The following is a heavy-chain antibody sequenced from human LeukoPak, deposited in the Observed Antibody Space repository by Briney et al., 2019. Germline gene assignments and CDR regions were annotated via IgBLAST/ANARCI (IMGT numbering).Heavy chain of an antibody. CDR3: ATFGYNWNLGY. Sequence: GGSLRLSCAASGFTFSNYYVHWVRQPPGKGLVWVSRINSDSRDTTYVDSVKGRFTISRDNAKNTVYLQMNSLRAEDTAVYYCATFGYNWNLGYWGQGTLVTVSS. CDR1: GFTFSNYY. D-gene: IGHD1-20*01. V-gene: IGHV3-74*03. J-gene: IGHJ4*02. CDR2: INSDSRDT.